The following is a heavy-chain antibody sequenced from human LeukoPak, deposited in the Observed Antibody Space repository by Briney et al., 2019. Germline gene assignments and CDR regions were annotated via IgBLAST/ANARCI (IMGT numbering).Heavy chain of an antibody. V-gene: IGHV1-69*05. CDR3: ARVIRAGLDY. Sequence: ASVKVSCKASGGTFSSYAISWVRQAPGQGLEWMGGIIPIFGTANYAQKLQGRVTMTTDTSTSTAYMELRSLRSDDTAVYYCARVIRAGLDYWGQGTLVTVSS. J-gene: IGHJ4*02. D-gene: IGHD3-10*01. CDR2: IIPIFGTA. CDR1: GGTFSSYA.